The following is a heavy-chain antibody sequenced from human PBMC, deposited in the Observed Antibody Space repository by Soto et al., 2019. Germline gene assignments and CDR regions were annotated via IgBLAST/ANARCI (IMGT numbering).Heavy chain of an antibody. V-gene: IGHV3-23*01. Sequence: PGGSLRLSCAASGFTFSSYAMSWVRQAPGKGLEWVSAISGSGGSTYYADSVKGRFTISRDNSKNTLYLQMNSLRAEDTAVYYCAKAESFRAAGTQTTGYWGQGTLVTVSS. D-gene: IGHD6-13*01. J-gene: IGHJ4*02. CDR3: AKAESFRAAGTQTTGY. CDR2: ISGSGGST. CDR1: GFTFSSYA.